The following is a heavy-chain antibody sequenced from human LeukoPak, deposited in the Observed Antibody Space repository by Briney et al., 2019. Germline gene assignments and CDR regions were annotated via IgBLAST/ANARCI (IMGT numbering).Heavy chain of an antibody. CDR1: GFIFSSYG. D-gene: IGHD3-22*01. Sequence: QSGGSLRLSCDASGFIFSSYGMYWVRQAPGKGLEWVAFIRYDGGSKHYADSVKGRFTISRENSKNTLYLQMNSLRAEDTAVYYCAHTDSYYFDSGMVSWGQGALVTVSS. CDR2: IRYDGGSK. V-gene: IGHV3-30*02. CDR3: AHTDSYYFDSGMVS. J-gene: IGHJ5*02.